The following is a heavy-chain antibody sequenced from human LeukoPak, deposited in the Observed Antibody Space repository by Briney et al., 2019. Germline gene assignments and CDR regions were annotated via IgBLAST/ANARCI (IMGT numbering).Heavy chain of an antibody. V-gene: IGHV3-23*01. CDR3: SGGGGWQGFDY. CDR1: GFTFSSYA. Sequence: GGSLRLSCAASGFTFSSYAMTWVRQAPGKGLEWVSTIRGSDDSTYYADSVKGRFTISRDNSKNTLYLQMNGLRAEDTAVYFCSGGGGWQGFDYWGQGTLVTVSS. D-gene: IGHD6-19*01. CDR2: IRGSDDST. J-gene: IGHJ4*02.